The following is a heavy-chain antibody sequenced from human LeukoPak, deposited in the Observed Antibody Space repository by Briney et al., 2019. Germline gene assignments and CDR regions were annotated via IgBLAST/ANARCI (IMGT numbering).Heavy chain of an antibody. J-gene: IGHJ3*01. CDR2: ISTDGGRT. V-gene: IGHV3-74*01. Sequence: LVWVSHISTDGGRTNYADSVKGRFTTSRDNTKNTVYLQMSSLRAEDTAVYYCSPGFAFDVWGQGTMVTVSS. D-gene: IGHD2-15*01. CDR3: SPGFAFDV.